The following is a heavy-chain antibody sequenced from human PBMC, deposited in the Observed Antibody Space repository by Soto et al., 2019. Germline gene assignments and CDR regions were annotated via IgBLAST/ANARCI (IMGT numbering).Heavy chain of an antibody. CDR2: ISAYNGDT. J-gene: IGHJ4*02. CDR1: GYTFTNYG. Sequence: ASVRVSCKTSGYTFTNYGITWVRQAPGQGLKWMGWISAYNGDTNYAQKFQGRVIMTTDTSTTTAYMELRSLRSDDTAVYYCAKLDERAATFDYWGQGTLVTVCS. V-gene: IGHV1-18*04. D-gene: IGHD2-15*01. CDR3: AKLDERAATFDY.